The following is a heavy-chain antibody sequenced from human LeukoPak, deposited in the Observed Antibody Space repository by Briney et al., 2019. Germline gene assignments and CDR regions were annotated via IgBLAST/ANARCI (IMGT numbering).Heavy chain of an antibody. CDR2: VYYSGST. CDR1: GGSVSSSY. V-gene: IGHV4-59*08. CDR3: ARVLRRLGELLPDAFDI. D-gene: IGHD3-10*01. Sequence: TLSLTCTVAGGSVSSSYWSWTRQPPGKGLECIGYVYYSGSTDYNPSLKSRLTISVDSSMNQFSLKLSSVTAADTAVYYCARVLRRLGELLPDAFDIWGQGTMVTASS. J-gene: IGHJ3*02.